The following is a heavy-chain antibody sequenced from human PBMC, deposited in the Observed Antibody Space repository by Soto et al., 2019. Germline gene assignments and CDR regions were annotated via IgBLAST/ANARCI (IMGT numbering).Heavy chain of an antibody. CDR2: IWYDGSNK. CDR1: GFTFRSYG. J-gene: IGHJ4*02. D-gene: IGHD3-16*02. V-gene: IGHV3-33*06. CDR3: AKALGELSPESYDY. Sequence: GGALRLSCAASGFTFRSYGMHWVRQAPGKGLEWVAVIWYDGSNKYYADSVKGRFTISRDNSKNTLYLQMNSLRAEDTAVYYCAKALGELSPESYDYWGQGTLVTVSS.